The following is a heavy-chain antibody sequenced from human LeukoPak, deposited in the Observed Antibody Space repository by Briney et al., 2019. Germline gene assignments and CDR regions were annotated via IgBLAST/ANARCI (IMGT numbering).Heavy chain of an antibody. J-gene: IGHJ4*02. D-gene: IGHD3-9*01. CDR1: GFTFSSYA. V-gene: IGHV3-23*01. CDR3: AKGLYSTGYYVDY. Sequence: GGSLRLSCAASGFTFSSYAMSWVRQPPGKGLEWVSSISGSGGSTYYAGSVKGRFTISRDNSKNTLSLQMNSLRAEDTAVYFCAKGLYSTGYYVDYWGQGTLVTVSS. CDR2: ISGSGGST.